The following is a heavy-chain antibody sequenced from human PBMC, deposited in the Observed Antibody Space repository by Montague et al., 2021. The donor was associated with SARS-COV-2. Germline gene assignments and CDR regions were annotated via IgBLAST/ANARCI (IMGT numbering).Heavy chain of an antibody. CDR2: INHSGST. Sequence: SETLSLTCAVYGGSFSGYYWSWICQPPGQGLEWIGEINHSGSTNYNPSLKSRATISVDTSKNQFSLKLSFVTAADAAMYYCARGTRVVGVTPGFRGWGQGTQVAVSS. D-gene: IGHD1-26*01. CDR1: GGSFSGYY. V-gene: IGHV4-34*01. CDR3: ARGTRVVGVTPGFRG. J-gene: IGHJ4*02.